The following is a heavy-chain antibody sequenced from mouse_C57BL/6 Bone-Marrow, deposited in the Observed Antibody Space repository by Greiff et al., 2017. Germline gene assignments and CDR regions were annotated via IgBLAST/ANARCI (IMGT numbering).Heavy chain of an antibody. J-gene: IGHJ3*01. V-gene: IGHV5-17*01. CDR1: GFTFSDYG. CDR3: ARGDYSDGGAWFAY. CDR2: ISSGSSTI. Sequence: VQLQQSGGGLVKPGGSLKLSCAASGFTFSDYGMHWVRQAPEKGLEWVAYISSGSSTIYYAATVKGRFTISRDNAKNPLFLQLTSLRCEDTAMYYCARGDYSDGGAWFAYWGQGTLVTVSA. D-gene: IGHD2-12*01.